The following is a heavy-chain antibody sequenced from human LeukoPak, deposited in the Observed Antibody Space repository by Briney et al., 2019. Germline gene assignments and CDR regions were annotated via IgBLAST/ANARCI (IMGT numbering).Heavy chain of an antibody. V-gene: IGHV3-49*03. CDR3: TRASASGWVTIDY. J-gene: IGHJ4*02. Sequence: GGSLRLSCTASGFTFGDYAMSWFRQAPGKGLEWVGFIRSKAYGGTTEYAASVRGRFTISRDDSKSIAYLQMNSLKTEDTAVYYCTRASASGWVTIDYWGQGTLVTVSS. CDR2: IRSKAYGGTT. CDR1: GFTFGDYA. D-gene: IGHD6-19*01.